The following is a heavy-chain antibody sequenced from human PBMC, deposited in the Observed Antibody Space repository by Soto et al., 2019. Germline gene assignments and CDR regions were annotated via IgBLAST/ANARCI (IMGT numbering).Heavy chain of an antibody. Sequence: GGSLRLSCAASGFTLRTYTMNWVRQAPGKGLEWVAVIWYDGSNKYYADSVKGRFTISRDNSKNTLYLQMNSLRAEDTAVYYCAREYSSGWSSKGLDYWGQGTLVTVSS. CDR1: GFTLRTYT. J-gene: IGHJ4*02. D-gene: IGHD6-19*01. CDR3: AREYSSGWSSKGLDY. CDR2: IWYDGSNK. V-gene: IGHV3-33*08.